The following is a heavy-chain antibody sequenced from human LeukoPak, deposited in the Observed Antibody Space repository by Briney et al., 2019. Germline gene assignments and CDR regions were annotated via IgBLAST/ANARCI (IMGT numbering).Heavy chain of an antibody. CDR3: AHTPVVRGDHPAY. CDR1: GFTFSSYA. V-gene: IGHV3-23*01. D-gene: IGHD3-10*01. CDR2: ISGSGGST. J-gene: IGHJ4*02. Sequence: GGSLRLSCEASGFTFSSYAMSWVRQPPGKGLEWASAISGSGGSTYYADSVKGRFTISRDNSKNTLYLQMNSLRAEDTAVYYCAHTPVVRGDHPAYWGQGTLVIVSS.